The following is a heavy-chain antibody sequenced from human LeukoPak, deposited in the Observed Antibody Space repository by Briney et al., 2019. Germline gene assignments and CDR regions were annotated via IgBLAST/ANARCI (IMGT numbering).Heavy chain of an antibody. CDR3: ARDMVAHLYYDSSGYGY. Sequence: GASVKVSCKASGGTFSSYAISWVRQAPGQGLEWMGGIIPIFGTANYAQKFQGRVTITADESTSTAYMELSSLRSEDTAVYYCARDMVAHLYYDSSGYGYWGQGTLVTVSS. D-gene: IGHD3-22*01. J-gene: IGHJ4*02. CDR2: IIPIFGTA. CDR1: GGTFSSYA. V-gene: IGHV1-69*13.